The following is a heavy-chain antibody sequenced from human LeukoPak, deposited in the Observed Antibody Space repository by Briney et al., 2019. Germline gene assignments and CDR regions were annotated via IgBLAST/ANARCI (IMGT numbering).Heavy chain of an antibody. CDR2: INQDGNEK. V-gene: IGHV3-7*02. Sequence: GGSLRLPCAASGFTFSRYWMSWVRQAPGKGLEWVANINQDGNEKYYVDSVRGRFTISRDNAKNSLYLQMNSLRAEDTAVYFCESAYHCDPVLYYDPTSSFDYWGQGTLVTVSS. CDR3: ESAYHCDPVLYYDPTSSFDY. CDR1: GFTFSRYW. D-gene: IGHD3-22*01. J-gene: IGHJ4*02.